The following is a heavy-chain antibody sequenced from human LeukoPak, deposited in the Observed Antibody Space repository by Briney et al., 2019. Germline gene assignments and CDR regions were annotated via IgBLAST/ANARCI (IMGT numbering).Heavy chain of an antibody. CDR2: INPAGSAT. D-gene: IGHD5-12*01. Sequence: GGSLRLSCAASGFSFNVYWMAWVRHAPGTGLEWVANINPAGSATFHVDPVKGRFSISRDHAKNLVYLQMNSLRAEDTAVYYCATFGLVAALDLWGQGTLVTVSS. CDR1: GFSFNVYW. J-gene: IGHJ4*02. V-gene: IGHV3-7*01. CDR3: ATFGLVAALDL.